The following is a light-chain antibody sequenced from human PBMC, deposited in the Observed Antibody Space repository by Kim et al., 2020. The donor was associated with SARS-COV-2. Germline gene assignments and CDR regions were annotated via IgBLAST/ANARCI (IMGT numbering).Light chain of an antibody. CDR2: QDT. CDR1: KLGDKY. Sequence: SYELTQPPSVSVSPGQTASITCSGDKLGDKYTCWYQQKPGQSPVLVIYQDTKRPSGIPERFSGSNSGNTATLTISGTQAMDEADYYCRAWDSSTPYVFGT. J-gene: IGLJ1*01. CDR3: RAWDSSTPYV. V-gene: IGLV3-1*01.